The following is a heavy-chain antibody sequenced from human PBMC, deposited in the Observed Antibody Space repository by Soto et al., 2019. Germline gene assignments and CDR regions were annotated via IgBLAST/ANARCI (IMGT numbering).Heavy chain of an antibody. J-gene: IGHJ6*02. CDR3: AKGIAARPYYYCGMDV. Sequence: VVSLGLSCAASGFTFSSYAMSWVRQAPGKGLEWVSAISGSGGSTYYADSVKGRFTISRDNSKNTLYLQMNSLRAEDTAVYYCAKGIAARPYYYCGMDVWGQGTTVTGSS. V-gene: IGHV3-23*01. CDR1: GFTFSSYA. D-gene: IGHD6-6*01. CDR2: ISGSGGST.